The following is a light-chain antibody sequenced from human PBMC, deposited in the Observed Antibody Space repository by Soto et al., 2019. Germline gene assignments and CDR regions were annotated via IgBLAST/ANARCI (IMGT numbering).Light chain of an antibody. V-gene: IGKV3-11*01. CDR2: DAA. Sequence: AHSPSTLSASVGEKVARTCGSPQRISSWLAWDQHKPGQAPTLLIYDAANRASGIPVRFSGSGSGTDFTLSISSLEPEDFAVYFCQQRTNCPPGTWTFGQGTKVDIK. J-gene: IGKJ1*01. CDR1: QRISSW. CDR3: QQRTNCPPGTWT.